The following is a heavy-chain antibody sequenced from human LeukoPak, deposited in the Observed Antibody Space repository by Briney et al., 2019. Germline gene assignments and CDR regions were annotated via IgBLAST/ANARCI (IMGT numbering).Heavy chain of an antibody. CDR1: GFTFSSYS. CDR2: ISGSGGST. J-gene: IGHJ2*01. D-gene: IGHD2-2*01. Sequence: PGGSLRLSCAASGFTFSSYSMNWVRQAPGKGLEWVSAISGSGGSTYYADSVKGRFTISRDNSKNTLYLQMNSLRAEDTAVYYCAKGVLGYQLLPWYFDLWGRGTLVTVSS. V-gene: IGHV3-23*01. CDR3: AKGVLGYQLLPWYFDL.